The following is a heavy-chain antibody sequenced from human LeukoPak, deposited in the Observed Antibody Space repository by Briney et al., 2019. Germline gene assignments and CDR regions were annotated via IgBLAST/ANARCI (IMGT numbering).Heavy chain of an antibody. V-gene: IGHV4-34*01. CDR3: ARDFGYCSGGSCSTKNYFDY. CDR2: INHSGST. J-gene: IGHJ4*02. D-gene: IGHD2-15*01. Sequence: NTSETLSLTCAVYGGSFSGYYWSWIRQPPGKGLEWIGEINHSGSTNYNPSLKSRVTISVDTFKNQFSLKLSSVTAADTAVYYCARDFGYCSGGSCSTKNYFDYWGQGTLVTVSS. CDR1: GGSFSGYY.